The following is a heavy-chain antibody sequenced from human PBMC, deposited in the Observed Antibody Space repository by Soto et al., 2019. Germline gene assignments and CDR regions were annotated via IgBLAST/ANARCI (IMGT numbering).Heavy chain of an antibody. J-gene: IGHJ6*03. V-gene: IGHV3-30*18. D-gene: IGHD6-13*01. CDR1: AFTLRSYG. CDR2: ISHDGGNK. Sequence: QVQLVESGGGAVQPGRSLRLSCTASAFTLRSYGMHWVRQAPGKGLEWVAVISHDGGNKCYADSVRGRFTISRDNSKNMIYLQMNSLRAEDTAVYYCAKDPASAAGTFFDYCYYMDVWGKGTTVTVSS. CDR3: AKDPASAAGTFFDYCYYMDV.